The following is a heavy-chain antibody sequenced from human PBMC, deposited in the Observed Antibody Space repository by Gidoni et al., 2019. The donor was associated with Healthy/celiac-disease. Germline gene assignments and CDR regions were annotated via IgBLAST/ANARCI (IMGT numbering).Heavy chain of an antibody. Sequence: QVQLVESGGGVVQPGRSLRLSCAASGFTFSSYAMHGVRQAPGKGLEWVAVISYDGSNKYYADSVKGRFTISRDNSKNTLYLQMNSLRAEDTAVYYCARGDYYDSSGYYFTPDYWGQGTLVTVSS. CDR2: ISYDGSNK. V-gene: IGHV3-30*04. J-gene: IGHJ4*02. D-gene: IGHD3-22*01. CDR1: GFTFSSYA. CDR3: ARGDYYDSSGYYFTPDY.